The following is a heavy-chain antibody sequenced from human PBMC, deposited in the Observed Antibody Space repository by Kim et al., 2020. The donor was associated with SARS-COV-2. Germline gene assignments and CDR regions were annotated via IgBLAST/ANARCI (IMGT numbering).Heavy chain of an antibody. V-gene: IGHV4-39*02. CDR1: GGSISSSSYY. D-gene: IGHD5-18*01. J-gene: IGHJ4*02. Sequence: SETLSLTCTVSGGSISSSSYYWGWIRQPPGKGLEWIGSIYYSGSTYYNPSLKSRVTISVDTSKNQFSLKLSSVTAADTAVYYCARDNKQLWPYSNFDYWGQGTLVTVSS. CDR2: IYYSGST. CDR3: ARDNKQLWPYSNFDY.